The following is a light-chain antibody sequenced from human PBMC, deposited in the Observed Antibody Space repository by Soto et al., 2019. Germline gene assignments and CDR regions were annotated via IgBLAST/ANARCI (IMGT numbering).Light chain of an antibody. CDR2: DAS. V-gene: IGKV3-20*01. CDR3: HQYDSLPLT. J-gene: IGKJ4*01. CDR1: QSVASNY. Sequence: EIVLTQSPGTLSLSPGERATLSCRASQSVASNYLGWYQQKPGQAPRVLIFDASIRATGIPDRFSASGSGSDFTLTISRLEPDDFAVYYCHQYDSLPLTFGGGTKVEI.